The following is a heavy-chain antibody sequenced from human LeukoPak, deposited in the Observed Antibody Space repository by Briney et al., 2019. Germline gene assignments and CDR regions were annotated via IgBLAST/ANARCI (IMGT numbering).Heavy chain of an antibody. CDR1: GFTFSSYA. Sequence: GGCLRLSCAASGFTFSSYAMHWVRQAPGKGLEWVAVISYDGSNKYYADSVKGRFTISRDNSKNTLYLQMNSLRAEDTAVYYCASNRDYWGQGTLVTVSS. J-gene: IGHJ4*02. CDR2: ISYDGSNK. V-gene: IGHV3-30-3*01. CDR3: ASNRDY.